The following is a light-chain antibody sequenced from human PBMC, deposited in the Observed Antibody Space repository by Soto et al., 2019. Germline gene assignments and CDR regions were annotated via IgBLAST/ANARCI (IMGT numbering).Light chain of an antibody. Sequence: IALTQSPGTLPLSPGERATLSCRASQSVSSSYLAWYQQKPGQAPRLLIYGASSRATGIPDRFSGSGSGTDFTLTISRLETEDFAVYYCQQYGSSTLTFGGGTKVDIK. V-gene: IGKV3-20*01. CDR2: GAS. CDR1: QSVSSSY. CDR3: QQYGSSTLT. J-gene: IGKJ4*01.